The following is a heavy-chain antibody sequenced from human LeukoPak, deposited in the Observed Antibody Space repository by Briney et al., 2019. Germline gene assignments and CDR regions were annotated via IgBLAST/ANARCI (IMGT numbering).Heavy chain of an antibody. CDR2: IHYNGNA. D-gene: IGHD5-18*01. CDR1: GGSISSGSYY. J-gene: IGHJ4*02. Sequence: PSETLSLTCSVSGGSISSGSYYWAWIRQPPGKGLEWIASIHYNGNAFYNPSLKSRVTISIDTSENQFSLKVKSLTAADTAVYYCAREGGYSYGDAPLHFDYWGQGTLVTVSS. CDR3: AREGGYSYGDAPLHFDY. V-gene: IGHV4-39*07.